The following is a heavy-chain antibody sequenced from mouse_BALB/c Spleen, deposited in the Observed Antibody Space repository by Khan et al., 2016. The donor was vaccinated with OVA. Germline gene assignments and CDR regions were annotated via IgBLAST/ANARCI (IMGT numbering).Heavy chain of an antibody. Sequence: EVELVESGGGVVKPGGSLKLSCAASGFTFSNYAMSWVRQTPEKRLEWVATISSGGSYTYYTDSVKGRFTISRDNARNTLYVQMSSLRSEDTAIYSCARTGWGYFAYWGQGTSLTVSS. J-gene: IGHJ2*03. CDR3: ARTGWGYFAY. V-gene: IGHV5-9-1*01. CDR1: GFTFSNYA. CDR2: ISSGGSYT.